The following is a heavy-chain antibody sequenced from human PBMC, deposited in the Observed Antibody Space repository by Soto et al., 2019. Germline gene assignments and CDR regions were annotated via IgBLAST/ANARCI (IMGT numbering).Heavy chain of an antibody. CDR3: AREITMNYFDY. CDR2: INAGNGNT. J-gene: IGHJ4*02. V-gene: IGHV1-3*01. CDR1: GYTFTSYA. D-gene: IGHD3-22*01. Sequence: GASVKVSCKASGYTFTSYAMNWVRQAPGQRLEWMGWINAGNGNTKYSQKFQGRVTITRDTSASTAYMELSSLRSEDTAVYYCAREITMNYFDYWGQGTLVTVSS.